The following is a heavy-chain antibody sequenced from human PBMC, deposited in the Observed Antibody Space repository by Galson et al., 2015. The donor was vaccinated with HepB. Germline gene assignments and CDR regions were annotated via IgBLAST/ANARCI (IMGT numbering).Heavy chain of an antibody. J-gene: IGHJ6*02. CDR1: GFTFDAYA. V-gene: IGHV3-9*01. Sequence: SLRLSCAASGFTFDAYAMHWVRQAPGKGLEWVSGISWNSGSIGYADSVKGRFTISRDNAKNSLYLQMNSLRAEDTALYYCAKDRWGYSNSRYYYYGMDVWGQGTTVTVSS. D-gene: IGHD4-11*01. CDR2: ISWNSGSI. CDR3: AKDRWGYSNSRYYYYGMDV.